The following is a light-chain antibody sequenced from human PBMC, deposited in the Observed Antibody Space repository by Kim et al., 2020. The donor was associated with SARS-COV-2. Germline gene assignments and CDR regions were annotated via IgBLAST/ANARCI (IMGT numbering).Light chain of an antibody. J-gene: IGLJ3*02. CDR3: AVWDDSLNGWV. V-gene: IGLV1-44*01. CDR1: NSHIGSNP. CDR2: SND. Sequence: QSVLVQPPSASGTPGQRVTISCSGINSHIGSNPISWYQQAPGAAPKLLIYSNDQRPSGVPARFSGSKSGASASLAISGLQSEDEADYYCAVWDDSLNGWVFGGGTKLTVL.